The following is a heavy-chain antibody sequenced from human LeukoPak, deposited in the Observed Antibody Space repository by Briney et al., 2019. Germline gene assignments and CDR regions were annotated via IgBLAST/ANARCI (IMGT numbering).Heavy chain of an antibody. CDR3: ARADHDFWSGYYRETNWFDP. CDR1: GYTFTGYY. D-gene: IGHD3-3*01. V-gene: IGHV1-2*02. Sequence: GASVKVSCKASGYTFTGYYMHWVRQAPGQGLEWMRWINPNSGGTNYAQKFQGRVTMTRDTSISTAYMELSRLRSDDTAVYYCARADHDFWSGYYRETNWFDPWGQGTLVTVSS. J-gene: IGHJ5*02. CDR2: INPNSGGT.